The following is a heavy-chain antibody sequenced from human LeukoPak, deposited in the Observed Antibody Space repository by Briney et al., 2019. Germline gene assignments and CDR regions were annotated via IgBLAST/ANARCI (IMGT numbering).Heavy chain of an antibody. Sequence: SETLSLTCTVSGGSISSSSYYWGWIRQPPGKGLEWIGSIYYSGSTNYNPSLKSRVTISVDTSKNQFSLKLSSVTAADTAVYYCARGRGVGYCSSTSCPRYYYYYMDVWGKGTTVTVSS. CDR2: IYYSGST. V-gene: IGHV4-39*07. CDR1: GGSISSSSYY. D-gene: IGHD2-2*01. CDR3: ARGRGVGYCSSTSCPRYYYYYMDV. J-gene: IGHJ6*03.